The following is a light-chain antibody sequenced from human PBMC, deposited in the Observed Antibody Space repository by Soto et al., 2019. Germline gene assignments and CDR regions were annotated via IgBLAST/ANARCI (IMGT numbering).Light chain of an antibody. CDR3: QQYNNWPPIT. V-gene: IGKV3-15*01. J-gene: IGKJ5*01. Sequence: EIVLTQSPATLSVSPGERATLSCRASHSVSSNLAWYQQKPGQAPRLLIYGASTRDTGIPARFSGSGSGTEFTLTISSLQSEDFAVYYCQQYNNWPPITFGQGTRLEIK. CDR1: HSVSSN. CDR2: GAS.